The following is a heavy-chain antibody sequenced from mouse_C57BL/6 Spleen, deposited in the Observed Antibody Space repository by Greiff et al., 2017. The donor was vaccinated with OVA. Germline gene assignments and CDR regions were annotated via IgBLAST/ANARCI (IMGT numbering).Heavy chain of an antibody. Sequence: VQLQQPGAELVKPGASVKLSCKASGYTFTSYWMQWVKQRPGQGLEWIGEIDPSDSYTNYNQKFKGKATLTVDTSSSTAYMQLSSLTSEDSAVYYCARRGTIVTHFDVWGTGTTVTVSS. J-gene: IGHJ1*03. D-gene: IGHD2-5*01. CDR3: ARRGTIVTHFDV. CDR2: IDPSDSYT. V-gene: IGHV1-50*01. CDR1: GYTFTSYW.